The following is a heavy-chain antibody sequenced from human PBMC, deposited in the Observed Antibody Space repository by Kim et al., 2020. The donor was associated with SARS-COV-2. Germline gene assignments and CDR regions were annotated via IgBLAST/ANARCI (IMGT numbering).Heavy chain of an antibody. CDR3: ARAYWAWTKLTGATDY. Sequence: GGSLRLSCAASGFTFSSYGMHWVRQAPGKGLEWVALIWVDGGTTYYADSVKGRFTISRDNSKNTLYLQMNSLRAEDTAVYYCARAYWAWTKLTGATDYWG. CDR1: GFTFSSYG. D-gene: IGHD7-27*01. V-gene: IGHV3-33*01. J-gene: IGHJ4*01. CDR2: IWVDGGTT.